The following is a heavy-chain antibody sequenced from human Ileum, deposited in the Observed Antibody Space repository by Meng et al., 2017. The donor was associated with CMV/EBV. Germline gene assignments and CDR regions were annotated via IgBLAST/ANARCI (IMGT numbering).Heavy chain of an antibody. CDR3: TREGFDY. Sequence: VNLSCKASGYTFTGYWTHWVRQAPGQGLEWMGRIKPSTGDTNYAQNFQGRVTVTRDTSISTVYMEVNSLTSDDTAVYYCTREGFDYWGQGALVTVSS. J-gene: IGHJ4*02. CDR1: GYTFTGYW. CDR2: IKPSTGDT. V-gene: IGHV1-2*06.